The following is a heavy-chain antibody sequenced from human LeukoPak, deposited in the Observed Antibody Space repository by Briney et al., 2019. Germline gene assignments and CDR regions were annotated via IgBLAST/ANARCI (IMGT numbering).Heavy chain of an antibody. D-gene: IGHD3-3*01. CDR1: GFRFSAYG. J-gene: IGHJ4*02. V-gene: IGHV3-33*03. Sequence: GGSLRLSCAASGFRFSAYGMPWVRQAPGKGLQWVGVIWHDGSDQHHADSVKGRFAISRDNSKNTLYLQMNSLRVEDTAVYYCVRFVEGFDYWGQGTLVTVSS. CDR3: VRFVEGFDY. CDR2: IWHDGSDQ.